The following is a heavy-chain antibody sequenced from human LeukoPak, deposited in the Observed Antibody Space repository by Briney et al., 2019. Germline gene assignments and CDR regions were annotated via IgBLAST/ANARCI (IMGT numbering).Heavy chain of an antibody. CDR1: GGSISSGGYY. CDR2: IYHSGST. CDR3: ARIYYYDSSGPFDY. J-gene: IGHJ4*02. V-gene: IGHV4-30-2*01. D-gene: IGHD3-22*01. Sequence: PSQTLSLTCTVSGGSISSGGYYWSWIRQPPGKGLEWIGYIYHSGSTYYNPSFKSRVTISVDRSKNQFSLKLSSVTAADTAVYYCARIYYYDSSGPFDYWGQGTLVTVSS.